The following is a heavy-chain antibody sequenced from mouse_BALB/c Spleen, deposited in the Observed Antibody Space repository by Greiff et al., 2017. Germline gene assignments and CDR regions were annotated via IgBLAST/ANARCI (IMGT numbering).Heavy chain of an antibody. CDR2: IDPETGGT. D-gene: IGHD1-2*01. J-gene: IGHJ2*01. CDR3: TRSLRLRY. Sequence: VQLKQSGAELVRPGASVTLSCKASGYTFTDYEMHWVKQTPVHGLEWIGAIDPETGGTAYNQKFKGKATLTADKSSSTAYMELRSLTSEDSAVYYCTRSLRLRYWGQGTTLTVSS. V-gene: IGHV1-15*01. CDR1: GYTFTDYE.